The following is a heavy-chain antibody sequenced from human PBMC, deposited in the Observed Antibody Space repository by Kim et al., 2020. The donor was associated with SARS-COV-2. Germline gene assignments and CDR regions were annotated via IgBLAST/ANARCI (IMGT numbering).Heavy chain of an antibody. J-gene: IGHJ6*02. CDR3: ARFSSANRISYYYYGMDV. CDR2: IIPIFGTA. Sequence: SVKVSCKASGGTFSSYAISWVRQAPGQGLEWMGGIIPIFGTANYAQKFQGRVTITADESTSTAYMELSSLRSEDTAVYYCARFSSANRISYYYYGMDVWGQGPTVTVSS. CDR1: GGTFSSYA. V-gene: IGHV1-69*13. D-gene: IGHD1-20*01.